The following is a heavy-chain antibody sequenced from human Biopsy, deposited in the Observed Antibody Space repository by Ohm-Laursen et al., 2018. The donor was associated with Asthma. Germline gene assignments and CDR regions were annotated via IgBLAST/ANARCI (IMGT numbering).Heavy chain of an antibody. CDR1: GSTFSIYD. V-gene: IGHV3-30*03. Sequence: SLRLSCAASGSTFSIYDIDWVWQAPGKGLGRVPVISYDGGNKFYGDSLQGRFTLSRDNSRNTLYLYMNSLRVEDTAIYDCSRTHERWSSIQDDALDIWGQGTMVIVSS. D-gene: IGHD4-23*01. CDR3: SRTHERWSSIQDDALDI. CDR2: ISYDGGNK. J-gene: IGHJ3*02.